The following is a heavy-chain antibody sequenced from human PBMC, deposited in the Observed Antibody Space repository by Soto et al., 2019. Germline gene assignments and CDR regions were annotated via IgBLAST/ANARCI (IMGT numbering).Heavy chain of an antibody. Sequence: ESGGGVVQPGRSLRLSCAASGFTFSSYAMHWVRQAPGKGLEWVAVISYDGSNKYYADSVKGRFTISRDNSKNTLYLQMNSLRAEDTAVYYCARGGGIAAAGNTHFDYWGQGTLVTVSS. J-gene: IGHJ4*02. CDR2: ISYDGSNK. CDR1: GFTFSSYA. CDR3: ARGGGIAAAGNTHFDY. V-gene: IGHV3-30-3*01. D-gene: IGHD6-13*01.